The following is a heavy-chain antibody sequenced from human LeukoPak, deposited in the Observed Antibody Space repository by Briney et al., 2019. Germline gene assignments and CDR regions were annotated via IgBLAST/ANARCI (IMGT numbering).Heavy chain of an antibody. D-gene: IGHD1-26*01. CDR3: ARELAVGAITEYFQD. V-gene: IGHV3-53*01. CDR1: GFSVSSNY. Sequence: GGSLRLSCVASGFSVSSNYMAWVRQAPGKGLEWVSVLYIGGNTYYGDFVKGRFTISRDNSRNTLYLQMNSLRVDDTAVYYCARELAVGAITEYFQDWGQGTLVTV. J-gene: IGHJ1*01. CDR2: LYIGGNT.